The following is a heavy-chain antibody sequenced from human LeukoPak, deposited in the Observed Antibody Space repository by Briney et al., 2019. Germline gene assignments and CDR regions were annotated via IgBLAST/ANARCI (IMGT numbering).Heavy chain of an antibody. CDR2: MNPNSGNT. V-gene: IGHV1-8*01. CDR1: GYTFTSYD. CDR3: ARDPGVAAAGYFDY. D-gene: IGHD6-13*01. J-gene: IGHJ4*02. Sequence: ASVKVSCEASGYTFTSYDINWVRQATGQGLEWMGWMNPNSGNTGYAQKFQGRVTMTRNTSISTAYMELSSLRSEDTAVYYCARDPGVAAAGYFDYWGQGTLVTVSS.